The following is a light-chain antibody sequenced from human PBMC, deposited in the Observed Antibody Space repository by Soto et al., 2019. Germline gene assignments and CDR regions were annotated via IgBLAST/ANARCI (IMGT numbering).Light chain of an antibody. CDR3: QQYGSSPPWT. Sequence: EIVLTQSPGTLSLSPGERATLSCRATQSVSSNYLAWYQQKPGQAPRLLIYGAFTRATGIPDRSSGSGSGTDFSLTISRLEPEDFAVYYCQQYGSSPPWTFGQGTKVDIK. CDR2: GAF. V-gene: IGKV3-20*01. J-gene: IGKJ1*01. CDR1: QSVSSNY.